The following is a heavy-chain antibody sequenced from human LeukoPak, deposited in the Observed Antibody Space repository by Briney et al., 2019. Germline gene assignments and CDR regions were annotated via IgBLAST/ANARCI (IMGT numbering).Heavy chain of an antibody. CDR3: ARVNFDWLNPLDY. D-gene: IGHD3-9*01. CDR2: IYSGST. J-gene: IGHJ4*02. Sequence: GGSLRLSCAASGLTVSSNSMSWVRHAPGKGLEWVSVIYSGSTYYADSVKGRFTISRDNSKNTLYLQMNSLRAEDTAVYYCARVNFDWLNPLDYRGQGRLVTISS. V-gene: IGHV3-53*01. CDR1: GLTVSSNS.